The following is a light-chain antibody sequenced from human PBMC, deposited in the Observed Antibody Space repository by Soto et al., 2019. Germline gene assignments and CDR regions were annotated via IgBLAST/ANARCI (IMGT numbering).Light chain of an antibody. CDR3: QHYNSYSEA. CDR1: QTISSW. V-gene: IGKV1-5*03. CDR2: KAS. J-gene: IGKJ1*01. Sequence: DIQMTQSPSPLSGSVGDRVTITCRASQTISSWLAWYQQKPGKAPKLLIYKASTLKSGVPSRFSGSGSGTEFTLTISSLQPDHFATYYCQHYNSYSEAFGQGTKVDIK.